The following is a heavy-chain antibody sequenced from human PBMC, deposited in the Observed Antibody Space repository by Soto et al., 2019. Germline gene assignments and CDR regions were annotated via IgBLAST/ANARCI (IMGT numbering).Heavy chain of an antibody. Sequence: QVQLVQSGAEVKKPGSSVKVSCKASGGTFSSYPISWVRQAPGQGLEWMGRIIPILDITDYAQRFQGRVTITADKSTSTAYMELSSLSSDDTAVYYCARPPSTATTSGYYFDYWGQGTLVTVSS. V-gene: IGHV1-69*02. CDR3: ARPPSTATTSGYYFDY. CDR1: GGTFSSYP. J-gene: IGHJ4*02. D-gene: IGHD1-7*01. CDR2: IIPILDIT.